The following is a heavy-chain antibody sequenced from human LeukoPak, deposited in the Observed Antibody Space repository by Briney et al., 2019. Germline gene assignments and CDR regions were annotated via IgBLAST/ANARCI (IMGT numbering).Heavy chain of an antibody. D-gene: IGHD3-10*01. CDR2: ISAYKGNT. Sequence: ASVKVSCKASGYTFTAYYMYWVRQAPGQGLEWMGWISAYKGNTYYAQKLQGRVTMTTDTSTSTAYMELRSLRSDDTAIYYCARDLYYYGSGSYYDVFDVWGQGTMVTVSS. CDR1: GYTFTAYY. V-gene: IGHV1-18*04. J-gene: IGHJ3*01. CDR3: ARDLYYYGSGSYYDVFDV.